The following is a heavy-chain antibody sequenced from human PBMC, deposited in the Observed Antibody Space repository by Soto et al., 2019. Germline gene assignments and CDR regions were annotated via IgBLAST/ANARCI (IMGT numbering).Heavy chain of an antibody. Sequence: ASVKVSCKASGYTFTSYDINWVRQATGQGLEWTGWMNPNSGNTGYAQKFQGRVTMTRNTSISTAYMELSSLRSEDTAVYYCARVRGSWWLVLAYWGQGTLVTVSS. CDR2: MNPNSGNT. J-gene: IGHJ4*02. D-gene: IGHD6-19*01. CDR3: ARVRGSWWLVLAY. V-gene: IGHV1-8*01. CDR1: GYTFTSYD.